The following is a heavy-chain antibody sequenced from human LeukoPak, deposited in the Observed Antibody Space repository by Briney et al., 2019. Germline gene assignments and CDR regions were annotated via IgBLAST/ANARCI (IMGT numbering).Heavy chain of an antibody. CDR1: GFTFSSYA. J-gene: IGHJ4*02. D-gene: IGHD6-13*01. CDR3: ARDQAATLFDY. Sequence: GGSLRLPCAASGFTFSSYAMDWVRQAPGKGLEWVAVISYDGSNKYYADSVKGRLTISRDNSKNTLYLQMNSLRAEDTAVYYCARDQAATLFDYWGQGTLVTVSS. V-gene: IGHV3-30*04. CDR2: ISYDGSNK.